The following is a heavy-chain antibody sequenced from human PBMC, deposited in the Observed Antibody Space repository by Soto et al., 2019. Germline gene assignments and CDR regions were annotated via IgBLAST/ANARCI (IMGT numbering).Heavy chain of an antibody. D-gene: IGHD2-2*01. CDR1: GFTFSSYA. Sequence: EVQLLESGGGLVQPGGSLRLSCAASGFTFSSYAMSWVRQAPGKGLEWVSAISGSGGSTYYADSVKGRFTISRDNSKNTLYLQMNSLRGEYTAVYYCAKVPAADYYYYYYMDVCGIGATVTVSS. CDR3: AKVPAADYYYYYYMDV. CDR2: ISGSGGST. J-gene: IGHJ6*03. V-gene: IGHV3-23*01.